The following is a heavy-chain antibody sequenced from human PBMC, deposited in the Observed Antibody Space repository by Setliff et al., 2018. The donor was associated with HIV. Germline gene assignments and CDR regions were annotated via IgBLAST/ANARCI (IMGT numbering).Heavy chain of an antibody. D-gene: IGHD3-16*01. Sequence: SVKVSCKASGGTFSSYAISWVRQAPGQGLEWVGGIIPIFGTANYAQKFQGRVTITTDESTSTAYMELRSLRSEDTAVYYCARDLDEAVKDADNYVPLDLWGQGTLVTVSS. CDR2: IIPIFGTA. V-gene: IGHV1-69*05. CDR1: GGTFSSYA. CDR3: ARDLDEAVKDADNYVPLDL. J-gene: IGHJ5*02.